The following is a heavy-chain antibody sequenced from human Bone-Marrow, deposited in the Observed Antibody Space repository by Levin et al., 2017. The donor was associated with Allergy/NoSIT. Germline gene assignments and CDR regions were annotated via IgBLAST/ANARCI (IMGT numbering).Heavy chain of an antibody. CDR3: ARDLVGTTGGMDV. CDR1: GYVFNDYY. J-gene: IGHJ6*02. V-gene: IGHV1-2*02. CDR2: INPDGGGT. D-gene: IGHD1/OR15-1a*01. Sequence: GASVKVSCKASGYVFNDYYIQWVRQAPGQGFEWLGRINPDGGGTRYAPKFQGRVTVTIDTSINTVFMEVVRLRSDDTAVYYCARDLVGTTGGMDVWGQGTTIIVSS.